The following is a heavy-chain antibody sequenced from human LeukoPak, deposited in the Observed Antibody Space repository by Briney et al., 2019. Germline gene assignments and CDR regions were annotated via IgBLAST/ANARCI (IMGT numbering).Heavy chain of an antibody. CDR3: ARDRRVCSGWHGGYGY. J-gene: IGHJ4*02. V-gene: IGHV1-2*06. CDR2: INPNSGGT. D-gene: IGHD6-19*01. CDR1: GYTFTGYY. Sequence: ASVKVSCKASGYTFTGYYMHWGRQAPGQGVEWMGRINPNSGGTNYAQKFQGTVTTTRDTSISTAYMELSRLRSDDTAVYYCARDRRVCSGWHGGYGYCGQATLLSVSS.